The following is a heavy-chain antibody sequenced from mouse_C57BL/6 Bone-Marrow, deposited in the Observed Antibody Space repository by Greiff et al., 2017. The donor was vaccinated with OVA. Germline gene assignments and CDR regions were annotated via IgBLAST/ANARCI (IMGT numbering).Heavy chain of an antibody. D-gene: IGHD1-1*01. CDR2: IHPNSGST. V-gene: IGHV1-64*01. CDR1: GYTFTSYW. Sequence: QVQLQQPGAELVKPGASVKLSCKASGYTFTSYWMHWVKQRPVQGLEWIGMIHPNSGSTNYNEKFKSKATLTVDKSSSTAYMQLSSLTSEDSAVYYCARGGYYGSRPYFDYWGQGTTLTVSS. J-gene: IGHJ2*01. CDR3: ARGGYYGSRPYFDY.